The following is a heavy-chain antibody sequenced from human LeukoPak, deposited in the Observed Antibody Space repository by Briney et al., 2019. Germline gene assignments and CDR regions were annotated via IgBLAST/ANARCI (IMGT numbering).Heavy chain of an antibody. J-gene: IGHJ5*02. D-gene: IGHD3-10*01. V-gene: IGHV4-61*02. CDR3: ARDRTLDYHFYLLGYGSGPLTSWFDP. CDR1: GGSVSSRSYY. CDR2: IYTSGST. Sequence: PSETLSLTCTVSGGSVSSRSYYWSWIRQPAGKGLEWIGRIYTSGSTNYNPSLKSRVTMAVDTSKNQFSPKLSSVTAADTAVYYCARDRTLDYHFYLLGYGSGPLTSWFDPWGQGTLVTVSS.